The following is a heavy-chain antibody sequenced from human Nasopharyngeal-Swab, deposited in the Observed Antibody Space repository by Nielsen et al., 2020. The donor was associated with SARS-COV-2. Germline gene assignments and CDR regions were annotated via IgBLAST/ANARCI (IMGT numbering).Heavy chain of an antibody. D-gene: IGHD6-19*01. CDR2: LYWDDDN. J-gene: IGHJ4*02. CDR3: VHSTGWRLDY. Sequence: SGPTLVKPSQTPTLTCTFSGFSLSTSKGGVSWVRQLPGKALEWLALLYWDDDNRYNPSLKNRITITRDTSKNQVVLTMTNMDPVDTATYYCVHSTGWRLDYWGQGTLVTVSS. V-gene: IGHV2-5*02. CDR1: GFSLSTSKGG.